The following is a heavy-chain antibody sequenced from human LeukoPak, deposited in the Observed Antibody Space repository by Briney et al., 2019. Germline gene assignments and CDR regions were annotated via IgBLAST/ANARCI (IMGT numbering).Heavy chain of an antibody. CDR2: IIPILGIA. Sequence: ASVKVSCKASGGIFSSYAISRVRQAPGQGLEWMGRIIPILGIANYAQKFQGRVTITADKSTSTAYMDLSSLRSEDTAVYYCARDLPPYYFDYWGQGTLVTVSS. CDR1: GGIFSSYA. J-gene: IGHJ4*02. V-gene: IGHV1-69*04. CDR3: ARDLPPYYFDY.